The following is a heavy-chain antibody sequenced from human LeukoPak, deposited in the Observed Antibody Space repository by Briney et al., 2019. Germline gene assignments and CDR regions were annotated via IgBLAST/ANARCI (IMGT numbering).Heavy chain of an antibody. Sequence: SVKVSCKACVGTFSSYAISWMRQAPGQGLEWMGRIIPIFGTANYAQKFQGRVTITTDESTSTAYMELSSLRSEDTAVYYCARGGDTAMADDYWGQGTLVTVSS. V-gene: IGHV1-69*05. D-gene: IGHD5-18*01. J-gene: IGHJ4*02. CDR2: IIPIFGTA. CDR1: VGTFSSYA. CDR3: ARGGDTAMADDY.